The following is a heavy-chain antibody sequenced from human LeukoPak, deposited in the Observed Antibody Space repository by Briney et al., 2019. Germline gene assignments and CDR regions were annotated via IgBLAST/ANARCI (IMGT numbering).Heavy chain of an antibody. J-gene: IGHJ6*02. D-gene: IGHD3-22*01. Sequence: PGGSLRLSCAASGFTFSSYSMNWVRQAPGKGLEWGSPIRRSSSYIYYADSVKDRFTISRDNAKNSLYLQMNSLRAEDTAVYYCARKVITTSDYYGLDVWGQGTTVTVSS. CDR2: IRRSSSYI. V-gene: IGHV3-21*01. CDR1: GFTFSSYS. CDR3: ARKVITTSDYYGLDV.